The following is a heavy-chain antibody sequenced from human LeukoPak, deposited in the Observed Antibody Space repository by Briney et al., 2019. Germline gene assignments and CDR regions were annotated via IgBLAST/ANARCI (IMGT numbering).Heavy chain of an antibody. Sequence: SETLSLTCTVSGGSIRSYYWSWIRQPPGKGLEWIGYIYYSGSTNYNPSLKSRVTISVDTSKNQFSLKLSSVTAADTAVYYCARGEGYCSSTSCYSNWFDPWGQGTLVTVSS. CDR3: ARGEGYCSSTSCYSNWFDP. J-gene: IGHJ5*02. CDR2: IYYSGST. D-gene: IGHD2-2*01. V-gene: IGHV4-59*01. CDR1: GGSIRSYY.